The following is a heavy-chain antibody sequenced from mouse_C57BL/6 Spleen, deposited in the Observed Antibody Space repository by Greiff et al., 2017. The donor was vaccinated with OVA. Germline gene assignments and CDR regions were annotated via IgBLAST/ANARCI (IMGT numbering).Heavy chain of an antibody. CDR3: ARDGVYDGYPFAY. CDR2: ISDGGSYT. D-gene: IGHD2-3*01. V-gene: IGHV5-4*01. CDR1: GFTFSSYA. J-gene: IGHJ3*01. Sequence: DVMLVESGGGLVKPGGSLKLSCAASGFTFSSYAMSWVRQTPEKRLEWVATISDGGSYTYYPDTVKGRFPISRDNAKNNLYLQMSHLKSEDTAMYYCARDGVYDGYPFAYWGQGTLVTVSA.